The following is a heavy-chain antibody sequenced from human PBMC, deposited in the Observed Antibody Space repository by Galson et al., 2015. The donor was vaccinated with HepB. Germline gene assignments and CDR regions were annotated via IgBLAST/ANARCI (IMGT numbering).Heavy chain of an antibody. CDR3: ARSTRGAFDI. J-gene: IGHJ3*02. D-gene: IGHD5/OR15-5a*01. Sequence: SLRLSCAASGFTVSSNYMSWVRQAPGKGLEWVSVIYSGGSTYYADSVKGRLTISRDNSKNTLYLQMNSLRAEDTAVYYCARSTRGAFDIWGQGTMVTVSS. CDR2: IYSGGST. CDR1: GFTVSSNY. V-gene: IGHV3-53*01.